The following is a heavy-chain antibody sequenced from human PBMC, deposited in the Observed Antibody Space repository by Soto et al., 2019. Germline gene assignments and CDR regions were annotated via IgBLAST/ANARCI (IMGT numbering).Heavy chain of an antibody. D-gene: IGHD3-10*01. V-gene: IGHV4-59*01. J-gene: IGHJ3*02. CDR3: ARVTRRSSAFDI. CDR1: GGSISSYY. CDR2: IYYSGST. Sequence: SETLSLTGTVSGGSISSYYWSWIRQPPGKGLEWIGYIYYSGSTNYNPSLKSRVTISVDTSKNQFSLKLSSVTAADTAVYYCARVTRRSSAFDISGQGTMVTVSS.